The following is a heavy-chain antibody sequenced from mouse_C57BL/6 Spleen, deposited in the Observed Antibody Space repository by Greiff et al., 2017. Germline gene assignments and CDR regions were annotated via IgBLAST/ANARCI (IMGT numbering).Heavy chain of an antibody. Sequence: QVQLKESGAELVKPGASVKLSCKASGYTFTEYTIHWVKQRSGQGLEWIGWFYPGSGSIKYNEKFKDKATLTADKSSSTVYMELSRLTSEDSAVYFCARREASYYYGSSYEEAMDYWGQGTSVTVSS. D-gene: IGHD1-1*01. J-gene: IGHJ4*01. V-gene: IGHV1-62-2*01. CDR3: ARREASYYYGSSYEEAMDY. CDR1: GYTFTEYT. CDR2: FYPGSGSI.